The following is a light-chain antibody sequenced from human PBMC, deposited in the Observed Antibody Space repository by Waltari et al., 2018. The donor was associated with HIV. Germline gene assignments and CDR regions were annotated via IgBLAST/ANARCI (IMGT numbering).Light chain of an antibody. Sequence: SYELTQPPSVSVSPGLTASVTCSGDKLGDKYVCWYQQKPGQSPVRDMYQDTKGASGIPERFSGSNSGNTATLTISGTQAVDEADYYCQAWDNSTAVFGGGTQLTVL. CDR1: KLGDKY. J-gene: IGLJ2*01. CDR2: QDT. V-gene: IGLV3-1*01. CDR3: QAWDNSTAV.